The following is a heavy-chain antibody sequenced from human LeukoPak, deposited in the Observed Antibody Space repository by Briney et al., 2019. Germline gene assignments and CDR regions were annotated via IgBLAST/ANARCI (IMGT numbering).Heavy chain of an antibody. CDR2: INVDSGDA. CDR1: GYTFTGYY. J-gene: IGHJ4*02. CDR3: ASRGGSASRHCDY. D-gene: IGHD3-16*01. V-gene: IGHV1-2*02. Sequence: ASVTVSCTASGYTFTGYYIHWVRQAPGQGLEWMGWINVDSGDAKYAQKFQGRVIVIRDASFSTAYMELSRLNSDDTAVYYCASRGGSASRHCDYWGQGTLVTVSS.